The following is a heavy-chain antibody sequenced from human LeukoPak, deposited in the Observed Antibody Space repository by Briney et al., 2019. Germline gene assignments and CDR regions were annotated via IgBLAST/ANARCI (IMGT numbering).Heavy chain of an antibody. D-gene: IGHD3-9*01. Sequence: GGSLRLSCAASGFTFSSYAMHWVRQAPGKGLEWVAVISYDGSNKYYADSVKGRFTISRDNSKNTLYLQMNSLRAEDTAVYYCARDSSSLRYFDWLLAAGGHFDYWGQGTLVTVSS. CDR1: GFTFSSYA. CDR2: ISYDGSNK. J-gene: IGHJ4*02. V-gene: IGHV3-30*01. CDR3: ARDSSSLRYFDWLLAAGGHFDY.